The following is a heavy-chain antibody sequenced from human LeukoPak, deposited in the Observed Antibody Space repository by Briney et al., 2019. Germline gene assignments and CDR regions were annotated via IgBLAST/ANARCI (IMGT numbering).Heavy chain of an antibody. D-gene: IGHD6-13*01. CDR3: ARLSRSRYNFDY. CDR2: IDWDDDK. Sequence: SGPALVKPTQTLTLTCTFSGFSLSTSGMCVSWIRQPPGKALEWLARIDWDDDKHYSTSLKTRLTISKGTSKNQVVLTMTNMDPVDTGTYYCARLSRSRYNFDYWGQGTLVTVSS. V-gene: IGHV2-70*11. CDR1: GFSLSTSGMC. J-gene: IGHJ4*02.